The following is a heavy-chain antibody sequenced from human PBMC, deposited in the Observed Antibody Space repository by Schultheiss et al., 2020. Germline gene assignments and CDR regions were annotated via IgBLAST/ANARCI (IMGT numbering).Heavy chain of an antibody. V-gene: IGHV2-5*02. CDR3: AHQLGITKGVAYDY. D-gene: IGHD7-27*01. CDR2: IYWDDDK. Sequence: SGPTLVKPTQNLTLTCTFSGFSLSTSGVGVGWIRQPPGKALEWLALIYWDDDKRYSPSLKSRLTITKDTSKNQVVLTMTSMDPVDTATYSCAHQLGITKGVAYDYYGQETLGTVS. CDR1: GFSLSTSGVG. J-gene: IGHJ4*02.